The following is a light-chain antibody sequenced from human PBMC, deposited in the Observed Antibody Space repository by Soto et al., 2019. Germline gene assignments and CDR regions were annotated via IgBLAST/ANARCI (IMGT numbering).Light chain of an antibody. CDR3: QQYGSSSIT. Sequence: EIVLTQSPGTLSLSPGERATLSCRASQTITNYFLAWYQQRPGQAPRLLIYAASTRATGIPDRFSGGGSGTDFTLTINRLEPGDSALYYCQQYGSSSITFGQGTRLEIE. CDR1: QTITNYF. CDR2: AAS. J-gene: IGKJ5*01. V-gene: IGKV3-20*01.